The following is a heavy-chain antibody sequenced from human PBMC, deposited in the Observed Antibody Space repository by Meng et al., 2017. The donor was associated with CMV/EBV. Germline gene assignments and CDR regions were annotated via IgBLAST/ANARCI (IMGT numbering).Heavy chain of an antibody. V-gene: IGHV4-34*01. J-gene: IGHJ4*02. CDR3: ARGWGADIVVVPAAQKIFDY. D-gene: IGHD2-2*01. CDR2: INHSGSN. Sequence: VSGYYWSWIRQPPGKGLEWIGEINHSGSNNYNPSLKSRVTISVDTSKNQFSLKLSSVTAADTAVYYCARGWGADIVVVPAAQKIFDYWGQGTLVTVSS. CDR1: VSGYY.